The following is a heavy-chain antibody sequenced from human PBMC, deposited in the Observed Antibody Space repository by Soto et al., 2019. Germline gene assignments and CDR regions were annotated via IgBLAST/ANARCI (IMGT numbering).Heavy chain of an antibody. Sequence: ASVKVSCKASGYTFTSYAINWVRQAPGQRLEWMGWINADNGNTKYSQKFQGRVTITRDTSASTAYMELSSLRSEDTAVYYCAVEGYSSTWLFDYWGQGTLLTVS. CDR3: AVEGYSSTWLFDY. CDR2: INADNGNT. CDR1: GYTFTSYA. D-gene: IGHD6-13*01. V-gene: IGHV1-3*01. J-gene: IGHJ4*02.